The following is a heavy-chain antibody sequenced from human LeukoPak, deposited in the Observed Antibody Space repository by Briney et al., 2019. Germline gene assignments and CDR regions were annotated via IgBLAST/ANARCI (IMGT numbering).Heavy chain of an antibody. CDR3: ARVVNYRGDDY. J-gene: IGHJ4*02. D-gene: IGHD1-7*01. CDR1: GGSFSGYY. CDR2: LNHSGST. Sequence: PSETLSLTCAVYGGSFSGYYWSWIRQPPGKGLEWIGELNHSGSTNYNPSLKSRVTISVDTSKNQFSLKLSSVTAADTAVYYCARVVNYRGDDYWGQGTLVTVSS. V-gene: IGHV4-34*01.